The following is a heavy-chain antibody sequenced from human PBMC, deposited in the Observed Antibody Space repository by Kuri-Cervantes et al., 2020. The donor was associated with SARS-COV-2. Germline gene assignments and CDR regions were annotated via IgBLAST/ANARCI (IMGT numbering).Heavy chain of an antibody. V-gene: IGHV3-15*05. CDR3: ARAHTFLEWSSDAFDI. J-gene: IGHJ3*02. CDR1: GFTFSNAW. D-gene: IGHD3-3*01. CDR2: IKSKTDGGTT. Sequence: GGSLRLSCAASGFTFSNAWMSWVRQAPGKGLEWVGRIKSKTDGGTTDYAAPVKGRFTISRDDSKNTLYLQMNSLRAEDRALYYCARAHTFLEWSSDAFDIWGQGTMVTVSS.